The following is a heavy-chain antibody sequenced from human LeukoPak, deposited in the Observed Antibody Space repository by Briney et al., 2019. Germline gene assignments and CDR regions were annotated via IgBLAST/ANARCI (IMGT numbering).Heavy chain of an antibody. CDR2: ISVSGVST. CDR3: AKESYGVEFDY. J-gene: IGHJ4*02. D-gene: IGHD5-18*01. Sequence: GGSLRLSCAASGFTFSSYAMSWVRQAPGKGLEWVSAISVSGVSTYYADSVKGRFTIFRDNSKNTLYLQMNSLRAQDTAVYYCAKESYGVEFDYWGQGTLVTGSS. CDR1: GFTFSSYA. V-gene: IGHV3-23*01.